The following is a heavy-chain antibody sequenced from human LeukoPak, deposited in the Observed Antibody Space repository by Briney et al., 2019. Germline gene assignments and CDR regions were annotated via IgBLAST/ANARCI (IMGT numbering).Heavy chain of an antibody. CDR1: GFTFSNYA. CDR2: INWNGGST. V-gene: IGHV3-20*04. D-gene: IGHD1-1*01. CDR3: ARDGHNWNDGGYYFDY. J-gene: IGHJ4*02. Sequence: RSGGSLRLSCAASGFTFSNYAMSWVRQAPGKGLEWVSGINWNGGSTGYADSVKGRFTISRDNAKNSLYLQMNSLRAEDTALYYCARDGHNWNDGGYYFDYWGQGALVTVSS.